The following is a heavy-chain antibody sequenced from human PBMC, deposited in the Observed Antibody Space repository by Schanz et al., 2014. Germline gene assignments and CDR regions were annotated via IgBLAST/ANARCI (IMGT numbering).Heavy chain of an antibody. J-gene: IGHJ4*02. CDR3: AQTRGTCVVPIDN. CDR2: ISSGGRNI. V-gene: IGHV3-21*01. Sequence: VQLVESGGGVVQPGRSLRLSCAASGFIFSAYTMNWVRQAPGKGLEWVSSISSGGRNISYSDSLKGRFSISRDNTTNSLYLQLNSLRVEDSGVYYCAQTRGTCVVPIDNWGQGVLVIVSS. CDR1: GFIFSAYT. D-gene: IGHD2-21*01.